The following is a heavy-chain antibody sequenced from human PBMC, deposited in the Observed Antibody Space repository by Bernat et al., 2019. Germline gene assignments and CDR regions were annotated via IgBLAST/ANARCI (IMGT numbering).Heavy chain of an antibody. CDR3: ARDHITRSWFGELFRGENWFDP. CDR1: GYTFTSYG. D-gene: IGHD3-10*01. J-gene: IGHJ5*02. CDR2: ISAYNGNT. Sequence: QVQLVQSGAEVKKPGASVKVSCKASGYTFTSYGISWVRQAPGQGLEWMGWISAYNGNTNYAQKLQGRVTMTTDTSTSTAYMELRSLRSDDTAVYYCARDHITRSWFGELFRGENWFDPWGQGTLVTVSS. V-gene: IGHV1-18*01.